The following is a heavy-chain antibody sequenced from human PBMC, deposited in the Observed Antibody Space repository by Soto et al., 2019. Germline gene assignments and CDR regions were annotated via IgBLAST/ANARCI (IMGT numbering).Heavy chain of an antibody. CDR2: INHSGST. Sequence: SETLSLTCAVYGGSFSGYYWSWIRQPPGKGLEWIGEINHSGSTNYNPSLKSRVTISVDTSKNQFSLKLSSVTAADTAVYYCGRGRGVVVPAAIDYWGQGTLVTVSS. J-gene: IGHJ4*02. CDR3: GRGRGVVVPAAIDY. D-gene: IGHD2-2*01. CDR1: GGSFSGYY. V-gene: IGHV4-34*01.